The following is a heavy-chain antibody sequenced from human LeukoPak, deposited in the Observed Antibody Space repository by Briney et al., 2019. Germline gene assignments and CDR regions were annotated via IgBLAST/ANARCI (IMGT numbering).Heavy chain of an antibody. CDR3: ARDRGPDGSIGY. V-gene: IGHV4-4*07. D-gene: IGHD3-10*01. Sequence: SETLSLTCTVSGGSINNYYWSWIRQPAGKGLEWIGRIYSSGSTSYNPSLKSRVTMSVDTPKNQFSLKVNSVTAADTAAYHCARDRGPDGSIGYWGQGTLVTVSS. CDR1: GGSINNYY. CDR2: IYSSGST. J-gene: IGHJ4*02.